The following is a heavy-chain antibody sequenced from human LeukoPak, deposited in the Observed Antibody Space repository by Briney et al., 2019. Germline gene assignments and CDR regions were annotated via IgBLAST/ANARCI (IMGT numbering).Heavy chain of an antibody. CDR1: GGSISSSSYY. D-gene: IGHD3-10*01. CDR3: ARHPPYYYDSGRPED. V-gene: IGHV4-39*01. CDR2: IYYSGST. Sequence: SETLSLTCTVSGGSISSSSYYWGWIRQPPGKGLEWIGSIYYSGSTYYNPSLKSRVTISVDTSKNQFSLKLSSVTAADTAVYYCARHPPYYYDSGRPEDWGQGTLVTVSS. J-gene: IGHJ4*02.